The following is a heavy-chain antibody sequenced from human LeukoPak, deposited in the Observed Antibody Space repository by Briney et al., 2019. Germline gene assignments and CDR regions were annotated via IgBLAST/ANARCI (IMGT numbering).Heavy chain of an antibody. V-gene: IGHV1-24*01. Sequence: ASVTVSCKVSGYTLTELAMHWVRQAPGEGLEWMGGFDPEDGETAYAQKFQGRVTMTGDTSTDTAYMELSSLSSEDTAVYFCATYSGYYYYWGQRTLVTVSS. D-gene: IGHD3-3*01. CDR3: ATYSGYYYY. J-gene: IGHJ4*02. CDR1: GYTLTELA. CDR2: FDPEDGET.